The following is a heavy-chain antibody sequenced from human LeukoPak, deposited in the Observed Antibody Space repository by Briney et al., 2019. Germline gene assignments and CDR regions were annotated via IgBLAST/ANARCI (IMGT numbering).Heavy chain of an antibody. D-gene: IGHD3-16*01. Sequence: SETLSLTCTVSGGSISSYYWSWIRQPPGKGLEWIGYIYYSGSTNYNPSLKSRVTITVDTSKNQFSLKLSSVTAADTAVYYCARLGPPHYFDYWGQGTLVTVSS. CDR3: ARLGPPHYFDY. CDR1: GGSISSYY. J-gene: IGHJ4*02. V-gene: IGHV4-59*08. CDR2: IYYSGST.